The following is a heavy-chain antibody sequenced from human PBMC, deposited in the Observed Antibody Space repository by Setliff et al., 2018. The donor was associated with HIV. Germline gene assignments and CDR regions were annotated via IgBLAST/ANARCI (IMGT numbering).Heavy chain of an antibody. V-gene: IGHV4-39*01. D-gene: IGHD2-2*01. CDR2: NSGTT. CDR3: ARLPGDRSSIAWDYYIDY. Sequence: PSETLSLTCTVSGGSIRSSTYYWGWIRQPPGKGLEWIGSNSGTTYYNPSLQSRVAISVDTSKNQFPLKLSSVTAADTAFYYCARLPGDRSSIAWDYYIDYWGQGTLVTVSS. J-gene: IGHJ4*02. CDR1: GGSIRSSTYY.